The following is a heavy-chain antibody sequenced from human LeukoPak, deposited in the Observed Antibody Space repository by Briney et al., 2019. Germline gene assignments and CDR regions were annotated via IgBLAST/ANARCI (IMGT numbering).Heavy chain of an antibody. D-gene: IGHD6-13*01. J-gene: IGHJ5*02. CDR3: ARGLAAAANWFDP. CDR1: GGSISSYY. V-gene: IGHV4-59*13. Sequence: SETLSLTCTVSGGSISSYYWSWIRQTPGKGLEWIGYIYYSGSTNYNPSLKSRVTISVDTSKNQFSLKLSSVTAADTAVYYCARGLAAAANWFDPWGQGTLVTVSS. CDR2: IYYSGST.